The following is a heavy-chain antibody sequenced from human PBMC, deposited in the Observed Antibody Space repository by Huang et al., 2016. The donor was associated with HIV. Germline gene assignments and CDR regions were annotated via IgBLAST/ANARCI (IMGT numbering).Heavy chain of an antibody. CDR2: SRPNSGDT. CDR3: ARGSASVGFPSFDY. Sequence: QVQLVQSGAEVKKTGASVKVSCNASGYTFTGYYMHGVRQAPGQGLQWMGLSRPNSGDTDYVQCFQGRVTMTLDTSVSTAYMELTSLRSDDTAVYYCARGSASVGFPSFDYWGQGTLATVSS. J-gene: IGHJ4*02. D-gene: IGHD1-26*01. V-gene: IGHV1-2*02. CDR1: GYTFTGYY.